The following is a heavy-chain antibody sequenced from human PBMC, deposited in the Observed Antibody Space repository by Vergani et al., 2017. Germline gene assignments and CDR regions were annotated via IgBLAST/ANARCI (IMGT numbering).Heavy chain of an antibody. D-gene: IGHD1-26*01. Sequence: EVQLVESGGGLVQPGGSLRLSCAASGFTFSSYWMHWVRQAPGKGLVWVSRINSDGSSTSYADSVKGRFTISRDNAKNTLYLQMNSLRAEDTAVYYCARGGVRVGATAYNWFDPWGQGTLVTVSS. J-gene: IGHJ5*02. CDR3: ARGGVRVGATAYNWFDP. V-gene: IGHV3-74*02. CDR2: INSDGSST. CDR1: GFTFSSYW.